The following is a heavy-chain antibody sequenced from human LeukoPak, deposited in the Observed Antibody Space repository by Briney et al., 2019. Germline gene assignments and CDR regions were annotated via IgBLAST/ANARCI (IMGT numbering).Heavy chain of an antibody. CDR1: GGTFSSYA. V-gene: IGHV1-69*01. CDR3: ARSTIVVVPAAMVPLPYNWFDP. J-gene: IGHJ5*02. Sequence: GSSVKVSCKASGGTFSSYAISWVRQAPGQGLEWMEGIIPIFGTANYAQKFQGRVTITADESTSTAYMELSSLRSEDTAVYYCARSTIVVVPAAMVPLPYNWFDPWGQGTLVTVSS. D-gene: IGHD2-2*01. CDR2: IIPIFGTA.